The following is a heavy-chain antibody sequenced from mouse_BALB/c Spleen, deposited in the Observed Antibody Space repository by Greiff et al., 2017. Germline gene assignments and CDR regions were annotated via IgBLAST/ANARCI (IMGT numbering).Heavy chain of an antibody. D-gene: IGHD1-1*02. Sequence: EVKLMESGGGLVQPGGSRKLSCAASGFTFSSFGMHWVRQAPEKGLEWVAYISSGSSTIYYADTVKGRFTISRDNPKNTLFLQMTSLRSEDTAMYYCARSTAVRGIYGAMDYWGQGTSVTVSS. CDR1: GFTFSSFG. J-gene: IGHJ4*01. V-gene: IGHV5-17*02. CDR3: ARSTAVRGIYGAMDY. CDR2: ISSGSSTI.